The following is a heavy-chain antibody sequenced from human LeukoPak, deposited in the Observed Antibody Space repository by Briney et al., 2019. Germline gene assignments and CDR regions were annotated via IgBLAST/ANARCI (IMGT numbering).Heavy chain of an antibody. CDR1: GGSLSSGGYS. V-gene: IGHV4-30-2*01. J-gene: IGHJ4*02. Sequence: SQTLSLTCAVSGGSLSSGGYSWSWIRQPPGKGLEWIGYIYHSGSTYYNPSLKSRVTISVDRSKNQFSLKLSSVTAADTAVYYCAGGGGGSKNFDYWGQGTLVTVSS. D-gene: IGHD3-16*01. CDR2: IYHSGST. CDR3: AGGGGGSKNFDY.